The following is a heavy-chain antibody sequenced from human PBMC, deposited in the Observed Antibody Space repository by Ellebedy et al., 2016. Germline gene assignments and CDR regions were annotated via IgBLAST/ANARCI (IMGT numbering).Heavy chain of an antibody. V-gene: IGHV3-30*03. D-gene: IGHD3-10*01. Sequence: GGSLRLSXAASGFTFSSYGMHWVRQAPGKGLEWVAVISYDGSNKYYADSVKGRFTISRDNSKNTLYLQMNSLRAEDTAVYYCASGRYGSGSYWIDYWGQGTLVTVSS. CDR1: GFTFSSYG. CDR3: ASGRYGSGSYWIDY. J-gene: IGHJ4*02. CDR2: ISYDGSNK.